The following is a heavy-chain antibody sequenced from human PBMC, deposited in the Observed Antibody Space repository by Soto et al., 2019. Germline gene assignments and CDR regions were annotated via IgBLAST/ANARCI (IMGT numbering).Heavy chain of an antibody. CDR3: ARGRGGSGSLTPLVDF. V-gene: IGHV3-23*01. J-gene: IGHJ4*02. D-gene: IGHD3-10*01. CDR2: ISGGGETT. CDR1: GFTFNNYA. Sequence: EVQLLESGGGLVQPGGSLRLSCAASGFTFNNYAMTWVRQARGKGLEWVSAISGGGETTSYADSVKGRFTVSSDGSKNTLYLQMGSLRPEDTALYYCARGRGGSGSLTPLVDFWGQGTLVTVSS.